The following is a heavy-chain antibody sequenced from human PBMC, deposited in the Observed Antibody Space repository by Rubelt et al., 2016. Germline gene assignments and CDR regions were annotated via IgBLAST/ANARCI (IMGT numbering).Heavy chain of an antibody. Sequence: ASGFTFSSYAMSWVRQAPGKGLEWVSAISGSGGSTYYADSVKGRFTISRDNSKNTLYLQMNSLRAEDTAVYYCAKGTRQYDSSGYFIDYWGQGTLVTVSS. V-gene: IGHV3-23*01. CDR3: AKGTRQYDSSGYFIDY. CDR1: GFTFSSYA. D-gene: IGHD3-22*01. J-gene: IGHJ4*02. CDR2: ISGSGGST.